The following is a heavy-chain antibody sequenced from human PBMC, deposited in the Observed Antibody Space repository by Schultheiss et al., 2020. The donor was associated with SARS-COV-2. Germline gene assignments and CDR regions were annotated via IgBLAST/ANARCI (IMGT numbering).Heavy chain of an antibody. CDR3: ARSSYYYDGVDV. J-gene: IGHJ6*02. CDR2: IYYSGST. V-gene: IGHV4-59*01. Sequence: SETLSLTCTVSGGSISSYYWSWIRQPPGKGLEWIGYIYYSGSTNYNPSLKSRVTISVDKSKNQFSLKLSSVTAADTAVYYCARSSYYYDGVDVWGQGTTVTVSS. D-gene: IGHD1-7*01. CDR1: GGSISSYY.